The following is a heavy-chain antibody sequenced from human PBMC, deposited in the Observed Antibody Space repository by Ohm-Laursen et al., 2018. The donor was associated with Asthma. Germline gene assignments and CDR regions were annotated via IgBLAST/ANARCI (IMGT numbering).Heavy chain of an antibody. D-gene: IGHD2-2*01. J-gene: IGHJ4*02. CDR3: AGASAVNIVVVPAAPDY. Sequence: SLRLSCAASGFTFSSYAMSWVRQAPGKGLEWVSAISGSGGSTYYADSVKGRFTISRDNSKNTLYLQMNSLRAEDTAVYYCAGASAVNIVVVPAAPDYLGQGTLVTVSS. CDR1: GFTFSSYA. V-gene: IGHV3-23*01. CDR2: ISGSGGST.